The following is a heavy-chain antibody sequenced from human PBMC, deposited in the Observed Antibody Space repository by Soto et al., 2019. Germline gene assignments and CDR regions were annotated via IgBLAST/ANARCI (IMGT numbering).Heavy chain of an antibody. CDR1: GGSFSGYY. V-gene: IGHV4-34*01. CDR3: ARERMTTVTTYDY. CDR2: INHSGST. Sequence: QVQLQQWGAGLLKPSETLSLTCAVYGGSFSGYYWSWIRQPPGKGLEWIGEINHSGSTNYNPSLKSRVTISVDTSKNQFSLKLSSVTAADTAVYYCARERMTTVTTYDYWGQGTLVTVSS. D-gene: IGHD4-17*01. J-gene: IGHJ4*02.